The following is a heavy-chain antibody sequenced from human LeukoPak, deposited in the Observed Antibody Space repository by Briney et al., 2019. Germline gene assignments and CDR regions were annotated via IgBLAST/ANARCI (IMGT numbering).Heavy chain of an antibody. CDR3: ARERKGAWFDP. J-gene: IGHJ5*02. CDR1: GRSISSGGYY. D-gene: IGHD1-14*01. Sequence: PSQTLSLTCTVSGRSISSGGYYCSWIRQHPGKGLEWIGYIYYSGSTYYSPSLKSRVTISVDTSKNQCSLKLSSVTAADSAVYYCARERKGAWFDPWGQGTLVTVSS. CDR2: IYYSGST. V-gene: IGHV4-31*03.